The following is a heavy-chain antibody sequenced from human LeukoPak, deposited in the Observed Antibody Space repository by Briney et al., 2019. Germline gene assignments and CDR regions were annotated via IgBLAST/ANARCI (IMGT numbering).Heavy chain of an antibody. CDR2: FDPEDGET. CDR1: GYTLTELS. CDR3: ETLNTMADAFDI. V-gene: IGHV1-24*01. D-gene: IGHD3-10*01. Sequence: GASVKVSCKVSGYTLTELSMHWVRQAPGKGLEWMGGFDPEDGETIYAQKFQGRVTMTEDTSTDTAYMELSSLRSEDTAVYYCETLNTMADAFDIWGQGTMVTVSS. J-gene: IGHJ3*02.